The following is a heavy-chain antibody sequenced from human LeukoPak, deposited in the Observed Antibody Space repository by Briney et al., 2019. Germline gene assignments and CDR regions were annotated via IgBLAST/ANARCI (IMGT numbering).Heavy chain of an antibody. Sequence: GRSLRLPCAASGLTFSSYGMHWVRQAPGKGLEWVAVISYDGSNQYYADSVKGRFTISRDNSKSTLYLQMNSLRAEDTAVYYCAKEIYGDSGAFIDYWGQGALVTVSS. J-gene: IGHJ4*02. CDR1: GLTFSSYG. CDR2: ISYDGSNQ. V-gene: IGHV3-30*18. CDR3: AKEIYGDSGAFIDY. D-gene: IGHD4-17*01.